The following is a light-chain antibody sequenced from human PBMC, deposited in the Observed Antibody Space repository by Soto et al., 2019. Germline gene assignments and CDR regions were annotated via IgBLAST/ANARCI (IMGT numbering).Light chain of an antibody. CDR3: QQYGNAPPYT. CDR2: GAS. J-gene: IGKJ2*01. Sequence: EIVLTQSPGTLSLSPGERATLSCRASQSVSSSYLAWYQQKPGQAPRLLMFGASSRATGIPDRFSGSGSGTDFTLTISRLEPEDFAVYYCQQYGNAPPYTFGQGTKREIK. CDR1: QSVSSSY. V-gene: IGKV3-20*01.